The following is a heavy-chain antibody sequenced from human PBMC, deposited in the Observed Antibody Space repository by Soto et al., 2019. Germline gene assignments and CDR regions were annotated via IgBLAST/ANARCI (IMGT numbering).Heavy chain of an antibody. CDR2: INPSTGGA. V-gene: IGHV1-2*04. CDR3: ARASGRDYYYGMGV. CDR1: GYTFIGYY. Sequence: QVQLVQSGAEVKKPGASVNISCKASGYTFIGYYMNWVRQVPGQGLEWMGWINPSTGGAHSAQKFQGWVTMTSDRSSSTAYVELRGLKSDDSAVYYCARASGRDYYYGMGVWGQGTTVIVSS. J-gene: IGHJ6*02.